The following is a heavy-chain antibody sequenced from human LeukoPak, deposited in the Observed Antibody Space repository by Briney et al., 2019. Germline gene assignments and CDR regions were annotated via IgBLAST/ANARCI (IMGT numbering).Heavy chain of an antibody. J-gene: IGHJ4*02. V-gene: IGHV3-72*01. CDR3: ARVVAADGYTYDY. CDR1: GFTFSDHY. Sequence: PGESLRLSCAASGFTFSDHYMDWVRQAPGKGLEWVGRTRNKARSYTTEYAASVKGRFTISRDDSKNSLYLQMDSLKTEDTAVFYCARVVAADGYTYDYWGQGTLVTVSS. D-gene: IGHD6-13*01. CDR2: TRNKARSYTT.